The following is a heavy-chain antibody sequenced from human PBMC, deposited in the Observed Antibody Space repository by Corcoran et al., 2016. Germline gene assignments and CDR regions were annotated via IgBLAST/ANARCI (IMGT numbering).Heavy chain of an antibody. J-gene: IGHJ5*02. V-gene: IGHV5-51*01. Sequence: EVQLVQSGAEVQKPGESLKISCKGFGYSFSNYWIAWVRQMPGKGLEWMGTIYPGDSDTRYNPSFQGQVTISADKSISTAYLQWNSLAASDTAMYYCARRRNDYEALDPWGQGTLVTVSA. CDR2: IYPGDSDT. CDR1: GYSFSNYW. D-gene: IGHD4-17*01. CDR3: ARRRNDYEALDP.